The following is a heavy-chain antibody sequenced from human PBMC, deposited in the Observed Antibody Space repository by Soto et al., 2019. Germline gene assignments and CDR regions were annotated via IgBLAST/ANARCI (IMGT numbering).Heavy chain of an antibody. D-gene: IGHD1-26*01. CDR1: GYSFTSLD. CDR2: MQPSSGRT. V-gene: IGHV1-8*01. J-gene: IGHJ4*02. CDR3: ARGVAAGVDY. Sequence: ASVRVSCKASGYSFTSLDINWVRQTTGQGLEWMGWMQPSSGRTGYAQKFQGRVTMTRDTSINTAYMELSSLTSDDTAFYYCARGVAAGVDYWGQGTLVTVSS.